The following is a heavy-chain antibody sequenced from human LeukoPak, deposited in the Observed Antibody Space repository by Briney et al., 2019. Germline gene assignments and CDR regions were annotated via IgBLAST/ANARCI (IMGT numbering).Heavy chain of an antibody. CDR3: ARLDWYHLPGV. CDR1: GGSISASSYN. V-gene: IGHV4-39*01. J-gene: IGHJ4*02. D-gene: IGHD2-2*01. CDR2: MCYGRIA. Sequence: PETPSLTCTVSGGSISASSYNWGWIRQPPGKRLGGIGTMCYGRIAYYYPSLKRRATISVGWSKDQSCLKLSSVVAADTAVYYGARLDWYHLPGVWGQGSLVIVSS.